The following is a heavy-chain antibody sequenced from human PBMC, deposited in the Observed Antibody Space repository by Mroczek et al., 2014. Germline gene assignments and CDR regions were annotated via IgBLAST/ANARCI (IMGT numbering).Heavy chain of an antibody. Sequence: QVQLVQSGAEVKKPGASVKVSCKASGYTFTSYYMHWVRQAPGQGLEWMGIINPSGGSTSYAQKFQGRVTMTRDTSTSTVYMELSSLRSEDTAVYYCARVGYYDSSGYYQVPDYWGQGTLVTVSS. CDR3: ARVGYYDSSGYYQVPDY. CDR2: INPSGGST. D-gene: IGHD3-22*01. V-gene: IGHV1-46*03. CDR1: GYTFTSYY. J-gene: IGHJ4*02.